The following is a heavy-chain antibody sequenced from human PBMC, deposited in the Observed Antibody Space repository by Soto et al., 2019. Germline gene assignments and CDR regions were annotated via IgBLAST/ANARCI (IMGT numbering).Heavy chain of an antibody. CDR1: GGSFSGYY. D-gene: IGHD4-17*01. Sequence: SETLSLTCADYGGSFSGYYWSWIRQPPGKGLEWIGEINHSGSTNYNPSLKSRVTISVDTSKNQFSLKLSSVTAADTAVYYCARGTYGDYLPRGPSIYYYYYYGMDVWGQGTTVTVSS. J-gene: IGHJ6*02. CDR3: ARGTYGDYLPRGPSIYYYYYYGMDV. V-gene: IGHV4-34*01. CDR2: INHSGST.